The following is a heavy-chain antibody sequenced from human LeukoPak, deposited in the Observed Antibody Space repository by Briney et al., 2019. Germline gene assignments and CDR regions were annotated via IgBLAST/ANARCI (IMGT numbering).Heavy chain of an antibody. V-gene: IGHV4-59*01. CDR1: GGSISSYY. J-gene: IGHJ6*04. D-gene: IGHD1-1*01. Sequence: PSETLSLTCTVSGGSISSYYWSWIRQPPGKGLEWIGYIYYSGSTNYNPSLKSRVTISVDTSKNQFSLELSSVTAADTAVYYCARVGSGTTGAYYYYGMDVWGKGTTVTVSS. CDR2: IYYSGST. CDR3: ARVGSGTTGAYYYYGMDV.